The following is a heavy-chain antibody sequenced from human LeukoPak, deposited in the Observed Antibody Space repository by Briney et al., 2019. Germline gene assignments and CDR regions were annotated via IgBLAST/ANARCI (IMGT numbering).Heavy chain of an antibody. J-gene: IGHJ6*03. Sequence: ASVKVFCKASGYTFTSYGISWVRQAPGQGLEWMGWISAYNGNTNYAQKLQGRVTMTTDTSTSTAYMELRSLRSDDTAVYYCARRAGSGSYFPGLPYYYYYYMDVWGKGTTVTVSS. V-gene: IGHV1-18*01. CDR2: ISAYNGNT. CDR3: ARRAGSGSYFPGLPYYYYYYMDV. D-gene: IGHD3-10*01. CDR1: GYTFTSYG.